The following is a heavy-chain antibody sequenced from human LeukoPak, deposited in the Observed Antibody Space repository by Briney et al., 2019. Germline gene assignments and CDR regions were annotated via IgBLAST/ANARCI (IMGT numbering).Heavy chain of an antibody. CDR3: ATHPREYCSGGSCPNYYYYYMDV. D-gene: IGHD2-15*01. V-gene: IGHV4-38-2*02. J-gene: IGHJ6*03. Sequence: SETLSLTCTVSGSSISSGYYWDWIRQPPGKGLEWIGSIYYSGSTYYNPSLKSRVTISVDTSKNQFSLKLSSVTAADTAVYYCATHPREYCSGGSCPNYYYYYMDVWGKGTTVTISS. CDR2: IYYSGST. CDR1: GSSISSGYY.